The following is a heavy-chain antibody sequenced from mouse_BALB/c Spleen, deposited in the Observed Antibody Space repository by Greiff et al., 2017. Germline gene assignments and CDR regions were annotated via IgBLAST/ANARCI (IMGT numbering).Heavy chain of an antibody. V-gene: IGHV2-9*02. CDR1: GFSLTSYG. CDR2: IWAGGST. Sequence: VQVVESGPGLVAPSQSLSITCTVSGFSLTSYGVHWVRQPPGKGLEWLGVIWAGGSTNYNSALMSRLSISKDNSKSQVFLKMNSLQTDDTAMYYCARGGYYGSYWYFDVWGAGTTVTVSS. D-gene: IGHD1-1*01. CDR3: ARGGYYGSYWYFDV. J-gene: IGHJ1*01.